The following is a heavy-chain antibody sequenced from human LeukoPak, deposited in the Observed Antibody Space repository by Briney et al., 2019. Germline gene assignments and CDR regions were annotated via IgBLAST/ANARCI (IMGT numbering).Heavy chain of an antibody. Sequence: GSLRLSCAASGFTFSSYAMSWVRQAPGKGLEWVSAVSGSGGSTYYADSVKGRFTISRDNSKNTLYLQTNSLRAEDTAVYFCAKHSTTVTTDYFDYWGQGTLVTVSS. CDR1: GFTFSSYA. J-gene: IGHJ4*02. CDR2: VSGSGGST. V-gene: IGHV3-23*01. D-gene: IGHD4-17*01. CDR3: AKHSTTVTTDYFDY.